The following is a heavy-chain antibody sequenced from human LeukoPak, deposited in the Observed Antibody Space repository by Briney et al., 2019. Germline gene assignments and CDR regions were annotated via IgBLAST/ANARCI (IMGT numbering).Heavy chain of an antibody. J-gene: IGHJ4*02. Sequence: GGSLRLSCAASGFTFSSYAMSWVRQAPGTGLECVSAISGSGGSTYYADPVKGRFTISRDNSKNTLYLQMNSLRAEDTAVYYCAKVPGSTLMIARRDFDYWGQGTLVSVSS. CDR2: ISGSGGST. D-gene: IGHD3-22*01. CDR1: GFTFSSYA. V-gene: IGHV3-23*01. CDR3: AKVPGSTLMIARRDFDY.